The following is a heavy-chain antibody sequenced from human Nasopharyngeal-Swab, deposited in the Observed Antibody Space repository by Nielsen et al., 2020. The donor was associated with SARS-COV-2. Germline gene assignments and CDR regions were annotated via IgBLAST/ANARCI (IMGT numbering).Heavy chain of an antibody. Sequence: SETLSLTCAAYGESFSYYYWSWIRQSPGKGLEWIAEINHSGATNYTPSLKSRVTISVDTSKNQVSLKLNSVTAADTALYYCARLWPTVTTQWGQGTMVTVSS. CDR1: GESFSYYY. J-gene: IGHJ3*01. V-gene: IGHV4-34*01. CDR2: INHSGAT. CDR3: ARLWPTVTTQ. D-gene: IGHD4-17*01.